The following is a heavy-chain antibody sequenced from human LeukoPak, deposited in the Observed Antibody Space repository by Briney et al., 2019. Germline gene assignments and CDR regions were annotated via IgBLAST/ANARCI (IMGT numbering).Heavy chain of an antibody. V-gene: IGHV3-53*01. CDR2: IYSGGST. CDR3: ARGYCTNGVCYKGYYFDY. CDR1: GFTVSSNY. J-gene: IGHJ4*02. D-gene: IGHD2-8*01. Sequence: PGGSLRLSCAASGFTVSSNYMSWVRQAPGKGLEWVSVIYSGGSTYYADSVKGRFTISRDNSKNTLYLQMNSLRAEDTAVYYCARGYCTNGVCYKGYYFDYWGQGTLVTVSS.